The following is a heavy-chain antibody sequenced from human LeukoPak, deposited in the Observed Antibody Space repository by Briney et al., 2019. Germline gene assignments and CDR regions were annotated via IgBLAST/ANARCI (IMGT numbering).Heavy chain of an antibody. J-gene: IGHJ4*01. CDR2: ISHSGSTI. CDR3: ATYGSGSGTFFDS. D-gene: IGHD3-10*01. Sequence: PGGSLRLSCAASGFTVSSNYMSWIRQAPEKGLEWLSYISHSGSTIYYADSVKGRFTVSRDNAKSSLYLQMNNLRAEDTALYYCATYGSGSGTFFDSWGQGTLVTVSS. V-gene: IGHV3-11*04. CDR1: GFTVSSNY.